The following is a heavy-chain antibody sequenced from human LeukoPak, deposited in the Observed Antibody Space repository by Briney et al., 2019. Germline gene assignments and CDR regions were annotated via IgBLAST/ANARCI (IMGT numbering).Heavy chain of an antibody. D-gene: IGHD5-24*01. Sequence: PSGTLSLTCAVSGGSISSSNWWSWVRQPPGKGLEWIGEIYHSGSTNYNPSLKSRVTISVDKSKNQFSLKLSSVTAADTAVYYCARVDLGDGYNYVFDYWGQGTLVTVSS. V-gene: IGHV4-4*02. CDR1: GGSISSSNW. CDR3: ARVDLGDGYNYVFDY. J-gene: IGHJ4*02. CDR2: IYHSGST.